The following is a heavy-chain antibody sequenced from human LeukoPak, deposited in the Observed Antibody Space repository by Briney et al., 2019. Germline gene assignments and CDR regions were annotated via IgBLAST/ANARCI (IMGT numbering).Heavy chain of an antibody. Sequence: TGGSLRLSCAASGFTFSNYAMTWVRQVPGKGLQWVSLISDSGGATYYADSVRGRFTISRDNSKNTLYLQMNSLRADDTAMYYCAKGDCGIDCSVFDYWGRGTLVSVSS. CDR1: GFTFSNYA. CDR3: AKGDCGIDCSVFDY. D-gene: IGHD2-21*02. V-gene: IGHV3-23*01. J-gene: IGHJ4*02. CDR2: ISDSGGAT.